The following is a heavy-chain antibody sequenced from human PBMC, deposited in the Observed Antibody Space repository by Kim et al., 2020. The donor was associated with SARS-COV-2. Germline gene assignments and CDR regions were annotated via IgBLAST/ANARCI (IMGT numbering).Heavy chain of an antibody. CDR2: ISGSGATT. J-gene: IGHJ4*02. D-gene: IGHD3-10*01. CDR1: GFTFSSYA. Sequence: GGSLRLSCAASGFTFSSYAMSWVRQAPGKGLEWVSGISGSGATTYNADSVKGRFTISRDNSRNTLFLQMNSLRAEDTAVYYCAKDLYYASGSYYNTFDYWGQGTLVTVSS. CDR3: AKDLYYASGSYYNTFDY. V-gene: IGHV3-23*01.